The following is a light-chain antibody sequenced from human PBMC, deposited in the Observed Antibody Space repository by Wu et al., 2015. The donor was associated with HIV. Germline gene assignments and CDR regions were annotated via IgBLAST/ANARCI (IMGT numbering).Light chain of an antibody. Sequence: EIVLTQSPGTLSLSPGERATLSCRANQSVSSSYLTWYQQVPGQAPRVLIYGASTRATGTPDRFSGSGSGTDFTLTISRLEPEDFTVYYCQLYGGSPQVTFGQGTRLEIK. J-gene: IGKJ5*01. CDR3: QLYGGSPQVT. CDR2: GAS. V-gene: IGKV3-20*01. CDR1: QSVSSSY.